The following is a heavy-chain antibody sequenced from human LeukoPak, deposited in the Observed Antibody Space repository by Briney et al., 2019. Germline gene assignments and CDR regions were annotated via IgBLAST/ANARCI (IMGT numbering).Heavy chain of an antibody. Sequence: SETLSLTCTVSGGSISSGGYYWSWIRQPPGKGLEWIGSIYYSGSTYYNPSLKSRVTISVDTSKNQFSLKLSSVTAADTAVYYCARHVSFWNPYAFDIWGQGTMVTVSS. D-gene: IGHD3-3*01. CDR3: ARHVSFWNPYAFDI. CDR1: GGSISSGGYY. CDR2: IYYSGST. J-gene: IGHJ3*02. V-gene: IGHV4-39*01.